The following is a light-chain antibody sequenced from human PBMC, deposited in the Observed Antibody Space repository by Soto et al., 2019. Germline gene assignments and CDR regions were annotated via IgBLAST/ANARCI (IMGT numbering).Light chain of an antibody. CDR3: LQDYNYPLT. J-gene: IGKJ4*01. CDR2: AAS. CDR1: QSISRY. Sequence: IQMTQSPSSLSPSVGDRVAITCRASQSISRYLNWYQQKPGKAPKLLIYAASNLQSGVPSRFSGSGSGTDFTLTISSLQPEDFATYYCLQDYNYPLTFGGGTKVDIK. V-gene: IGKV1-6*01.